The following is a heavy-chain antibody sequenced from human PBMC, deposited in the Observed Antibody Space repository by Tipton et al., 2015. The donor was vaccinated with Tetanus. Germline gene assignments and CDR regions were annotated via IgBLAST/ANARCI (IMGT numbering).Heavy chain of an antibody. V-gene: IGHV4-39*07. CDR2: IYHSGST. CDR3: ARGRKQIRPLTYYYGSGSYYFDY. Sequence: TLSLTCTVSGGSISSSSYYWGWIRQPPGKGLEWIGSIYHSGSTNYNPSLKSRVTISVDKSKNQFSLKLSSVTAADTAVYYCARGRKQIRPLTYYYGSGSYYFDYWGQGTLVTVSS. D-gene: IGHD3-10*01. CDR1: GGSISSSSYY. J-gene: IGHJ4*02.